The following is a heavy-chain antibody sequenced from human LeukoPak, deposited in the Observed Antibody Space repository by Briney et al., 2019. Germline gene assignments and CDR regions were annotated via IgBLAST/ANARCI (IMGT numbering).Heavy chain of an antibody. D-gene: IGHD2-2*01. J-gene: IGHJ6*03. CDR3: AKDLYCSSTSCYMDV. CDR2: ISGSGANT. V-gene: IGHV3-23*01. Sequence: GGSLRLSCAASGSTFSNYGMSWVRQAPGKGLEWVSVISGSGANTYYADSVKGRFTISRDNSKNTLYLQMNSLRAEDTAVYYCAKDLYCSSTSCYMDVWGKGTTVTVSS. CDR1: GSTFSNYG.